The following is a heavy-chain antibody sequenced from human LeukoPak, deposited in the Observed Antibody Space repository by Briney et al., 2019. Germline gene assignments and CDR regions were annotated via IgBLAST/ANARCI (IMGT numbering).Heavy chain of an antibody. J-gene: IGHJ6*03. Sequence: PSQTLSLTCTVSGGSFSSGGYYWSWIRQQPGKGLEWIGYIYYSGSTSYNPSLKSRLSISVDTSKNQFSLNMSSVTAADTAVYYCAGAPRVTSRERDFFYYLDVWGKGTTVTVSS. CDR3: AGAPRVTSRERDFFYYLDV. D-gene: IGHD4-17*01. CDR1: GGSFSSGGYY. CDR2: IYYSGST. V-gene: IGHV4-31*03.